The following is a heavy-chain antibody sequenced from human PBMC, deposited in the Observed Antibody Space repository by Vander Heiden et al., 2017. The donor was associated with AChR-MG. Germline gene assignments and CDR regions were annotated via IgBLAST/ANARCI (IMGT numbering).Heavy chain of an antibody. V-gene: IGHV1-46*01. CDR1: GYTFTSYD. CDR3: ARDGDSSGYYDAFDI. J-gene: IGHJ3*02. D-gene: IGHD3-22*01. Sequence: QVQLVQSGAEVTKPGASVTVSCKASGYTFTSYDRHWVRQARGQGVEWMGINNPSGGSTSYAQKCQGRVTMTRDTSTSTVYMELSSLRSEDTAVYYCARDGDSSGYYDAFDIWGQGTMVTVSS. CDR2: NNPSGGST.